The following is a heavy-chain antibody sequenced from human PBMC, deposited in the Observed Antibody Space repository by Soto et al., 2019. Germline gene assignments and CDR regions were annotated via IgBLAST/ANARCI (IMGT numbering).Heavy chain of an antibody. Sequence: GASVKVSCKASGGTFSSYAISWVRQAPGQGLEWMGGIIPIFGTANYAQKFQGRVTITADKSTSTAYMELSSLRSEDTAVYYCARDRYCSSTSCYLIAPRDWGQGTLVTVSS. CDR2: IIPIFGTA. CDR3: ARDRYCSSTSCYLIAPRD. J-gene: IGHJ4*02. V-gene: IGHV1-69*06. D-gene: IGHD2-2*01. CDR1: GGTFSSYA.